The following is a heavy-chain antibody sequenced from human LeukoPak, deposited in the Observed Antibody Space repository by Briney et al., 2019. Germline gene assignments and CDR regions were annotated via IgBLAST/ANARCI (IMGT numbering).Heavy chain of an antibody. V-gene: IGHV3-64*01. Sequence: GGSLRLSCAASGFTFSSYTMYWVRQAPGKGLEYVSGISNHGGSTYYANSVKGRFTISRDNSKNTLYLQMGSLRAEDKAVYYCARYSSSSFDYWGQGTLVTVSS. D-gene: IGHD6-6*01. CDR2: ISNHGGST. CDR1: GFTFSSYT. CDR3: ARYSSSSFDY. J-gene: IGHJ4*02.